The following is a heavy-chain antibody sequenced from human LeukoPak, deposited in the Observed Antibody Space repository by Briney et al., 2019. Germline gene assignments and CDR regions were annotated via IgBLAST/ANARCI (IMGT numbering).Heavy chain of an antibody. CDR1: GGSFSGYY. CDR2: INHSGST. CDR3: ARTPTVTTAAAHFDY. V-gene: IGHV4-34*01. Sequence: SETLSLTCAVYGGSFSGYYWSWIRQPPGKGLEWIGEINHSGSTNYNPSLKSRVTISVDTSKNQFSLKLSSVTAADTAVYYCARTPTVTTAAAHFDYWGQGTLDTVSS. D-gene: IGHD4-17*01. J-gene: IGHJ4*02.